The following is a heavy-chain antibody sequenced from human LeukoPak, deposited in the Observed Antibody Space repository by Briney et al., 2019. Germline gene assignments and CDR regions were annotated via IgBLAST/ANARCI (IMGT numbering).Heavy chain of an antibody. Sequence: SETLSLTCTVSGGSISSSSYYWGWIRQSPGEGLEWIGTIYYSGTTYYNPSLGSRVTISLDTSKHQFSLTLTSVTAADTAVYYCARRSTKENGFDFWGQGTLVTVST. D-gene: IGHD1-1*01. CDR3: ARRSTKENGFDF. CDR2: IYYSGTT. CDR1: GGSISSSSYY. J-gene: IGHJ4*02. V-gene: IGHV4-39*01.